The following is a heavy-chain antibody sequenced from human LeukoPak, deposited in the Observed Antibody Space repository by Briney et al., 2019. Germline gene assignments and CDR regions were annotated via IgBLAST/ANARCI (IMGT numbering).Heavy chain of an antibody. V-gene: IGHV3-48*03. CDR2: ISASGGTI. Sequence: GGSLRLSCAASGFTFSTYEMNWVRQAPGKGLEWVSYISASGGTIYYADSVKGRFTISRDNAKNSLYLQMNSLRTEDTAIYYCARKSSGWYGYFDLWGRGTLVPVSS. D-gene: IGHD6-19*01. J-gene: IGHJ2*01. CDR1: GFTFSTYE. CDR3: ARKSSGWYGYFDL.